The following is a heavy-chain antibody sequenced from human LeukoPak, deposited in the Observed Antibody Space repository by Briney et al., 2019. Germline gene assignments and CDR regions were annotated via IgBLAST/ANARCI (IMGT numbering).Heavy chain of an antibody. CDR2: GYYTGST. V-gene: IGHV4-39*01. D-gene: IGHD4-17*01. J-gene: IGHJ4*02. CDR3: ARHKDDYDDYVWNY. Sequence: PGGSLRLSCAASGFTFSSYGMHWVRQAPGKGLEWIGSGYYTGSTYYNPSLKSRVTISVDTSNNQFSLKLSSVTAADTAMYYCARHKDDYDDYVWNYWGQGTLVTVSS. CDR1: GFTFSSYGMH.